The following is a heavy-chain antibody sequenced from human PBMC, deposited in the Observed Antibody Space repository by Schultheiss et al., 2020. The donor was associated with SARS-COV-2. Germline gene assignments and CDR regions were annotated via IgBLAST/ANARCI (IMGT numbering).Heavy chain of an antibody. V-gene: IGHV1-18*01. CDR3: ATDLRVNYYDSSGYWS. D-gene: IGHD3-22*01. Sequence: ASVKVSCKASGYTFTSYGISWVRQAPGQGLEWMGWISAYNGNTNYAQKLQGRVTMTRNTSISTAYMELSSLRSEDTAVYYCATDLRVNYYDSSGYWSWGQGTLVTVSS. CDR2: ISAYNGNT. CDR1: GYTFTSYG. J-gene: IGHJ4*02.